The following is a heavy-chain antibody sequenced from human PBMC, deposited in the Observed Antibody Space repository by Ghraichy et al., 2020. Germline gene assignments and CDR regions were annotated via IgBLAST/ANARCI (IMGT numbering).Heavy chain of an antibody. CDR2: ISSSSTYI. V-gene: IGHV3-21*01. Sequence: GGSLRLSCAASGFTFSSNNINWVRQAPGKGLEWVSFISSSSTYIHYADSVKGRFTISRDNAKNSLYLQMNSLRAEDTAVYYCAIIVATRSQVDSWGQGTLVTVSS. D-gene: IGHD5-12*01. J-gene: IGHJ4*02. CDR1: GFTFSSNN. CDR3: AIIVATRSQVDS.